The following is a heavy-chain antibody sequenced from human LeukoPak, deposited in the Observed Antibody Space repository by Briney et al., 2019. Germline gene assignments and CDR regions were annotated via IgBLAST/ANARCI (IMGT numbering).Heavy chain of an antibody. CDR3: ARDSGTTGEVKFDP. Sequence: SETLSLTCAVYGGSFSGYYWSWIRQPPGKGLEWIGEINHSGSTNYNPSLKSRVTISVDTSKNQFSLKVTSVTAADTAVYYCARDSGTTGEVKFDPWGQGTLVTVSS. J-gene: IGHJ5*02. CDR1: GGSFSGYY. CDR2: INHSGST. D-gene: IGHD3-10*01. V-gene: IGHV4-34*01.